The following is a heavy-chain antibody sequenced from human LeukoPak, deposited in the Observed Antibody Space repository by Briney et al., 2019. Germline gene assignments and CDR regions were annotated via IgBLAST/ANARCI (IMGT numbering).Heavy chain of an antibody. V-gene: IGHV3-48*02. CDR1: GFTFSSFV. CDR3: ARGGGARPDY. Sequence: PGRSLRLSCAASGFTFSSFVMHWVRQAPGKGLKWVSYISSSSSAINYADSVKGRFTISRDNAKNSLFLQMNSLRDEDTAMYYCARGGGARPDYWGQGTLVTVSS. J-gene: IGHJ4*02. CDR2: ISSSSSAI. D-gene: IGHD3-10*01.